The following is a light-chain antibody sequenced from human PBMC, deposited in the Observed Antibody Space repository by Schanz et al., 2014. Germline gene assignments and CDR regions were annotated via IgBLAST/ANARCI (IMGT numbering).Light chain of an antibody. J-gene: IGKJ1*01. CDR1: QGVGSS. CDR2: DAS. Sequence: ETVLTQSPATLSLSPGERATLSCRASQGVGSSLAWYQQKPGQAPRLLIYDASTRATGIPARFSGTGSGTDFTLTISSLEPEDLAVYYCQSATFGRGTKVEIK. CDR3: QSAT. V-gene: IGKV3-11*01.